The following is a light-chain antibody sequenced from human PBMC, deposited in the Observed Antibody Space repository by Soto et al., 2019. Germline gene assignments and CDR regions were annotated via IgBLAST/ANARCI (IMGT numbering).Light chain of an antibody. CDR2: EVS. Sequence: QSVLTQPPSASGSPGQSVTISCTGTSSDVGGYNYVSWYQQHPGKAPKLMIYEVSKRPSGVPDRFSGSKSGNTASLTVSGLQVEDEADYYCSSYAGSNNLGVFGGGTKLTVL. CDR1: SSDVGGYNY. CDR3: SSYAGSNNLGV. J-gene: IGLJ2*01. V-gene: IGLV2-8*01.